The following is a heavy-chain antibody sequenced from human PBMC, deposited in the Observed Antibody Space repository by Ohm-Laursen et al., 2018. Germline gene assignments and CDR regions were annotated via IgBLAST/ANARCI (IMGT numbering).Heavy chain of an antibody. CDR2: IYHSGST. V-gene: IGHV4-38-2*02. CDR3: AKTRSSSSFDHDY. J-gene: IGHJ4*02. Sequence: SETLSLTCTVSGGSISSGYFWGWIRQPPGKGLEWIGTIYHSGSTYYNPSLKSRVTISVDTSKSQFSLSLTSVTAADTAVYYCAKTRSSSSFDHDYWGQGTLVTVSS. D-gene: IGHD2-2*01. CDR1: GGSISSGYF.